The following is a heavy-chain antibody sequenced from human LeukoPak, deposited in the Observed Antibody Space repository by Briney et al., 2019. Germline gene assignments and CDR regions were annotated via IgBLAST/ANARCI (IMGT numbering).Heavy chain of an antibody. D-gene: IGHD6-13*01. J-gene: IGHJ6*02. V-gene: IGHV3-74*01. CDR3: ARDQVGSWYPRYYYYYGMDV. CDR1: GFTFSSYW. Sequence: GGSLRLSCAASGFTFSSYWMHWVRQAPGKGLVWVSRINSDGSSTSYADSVKGRFTISRDNAKNTLYLQMNSLRAEDTAVYYCARDQVGSWYPRYYYYYGMDVRGQGTTVTVSS. CDR2: INSDGSST.